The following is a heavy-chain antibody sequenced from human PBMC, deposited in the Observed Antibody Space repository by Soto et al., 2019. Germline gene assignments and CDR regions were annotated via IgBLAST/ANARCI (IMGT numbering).Heavy chain of an antibody. Sequence: ASVKVSCKASGYTFTGYHMHWVRQAPGQGLEWMGGINPNSGGTNYAQKFQGWVTMSRDTSISTAYMELSRLRSDDTAVYYCAREEGSLWFGELLYAPPAYGMDVWGQGTTVTVSS. J-gene: IGHJ6*02. D-gene: IGHD3-10*01. V-gene: IGHV1-2*04. CDR2: INPNSGGT. CDR1: GYTFTGYH. CDR3: AREEGSLWFGELLYAPPAYGMDV.